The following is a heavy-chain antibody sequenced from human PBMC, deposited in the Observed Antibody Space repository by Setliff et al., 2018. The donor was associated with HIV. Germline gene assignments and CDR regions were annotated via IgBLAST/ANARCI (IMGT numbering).Heavy chain of an antibody. CDR1: GFIFSNSW. CDR3: ARDHYYYGMDV. Sequence: PGGSLRLSCAASGFIFSNSWMSWVRQPPGKGLEWIGSIYYSGSTYYNPSLKSRVTISVDTSKNQFSLKLSSVTAADTAVYYCARDHYYYGMDVWGQGTTVTVSS. J-gene: IGHJ6*02. CDR2: IYYSGST. V-gene: IGHV4-39*02.